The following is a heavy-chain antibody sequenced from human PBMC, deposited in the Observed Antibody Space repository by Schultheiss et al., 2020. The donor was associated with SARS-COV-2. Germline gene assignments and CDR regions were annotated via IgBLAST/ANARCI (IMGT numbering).Heavy chain of an antibody. D-gene: IGHD6-13*01. V-gene: IGHV4-34*01. Sequence: SETLSLTCAVYGGSFSGYYWSWIRQPPGKGLEWIGEINHSGSTNYNPSLKSRVTISVDTSKNQFSLTLSSVTAADTAVYYCARQGGQYSSSWINRDYYYGMDVWGQGTTVTVSS. J-gene: IGHJ6*02. CDR3: ARQGGQYSSSWINRDYYYGMDV. CDR2: INHSGST. CDR1: GGSFSGYY.